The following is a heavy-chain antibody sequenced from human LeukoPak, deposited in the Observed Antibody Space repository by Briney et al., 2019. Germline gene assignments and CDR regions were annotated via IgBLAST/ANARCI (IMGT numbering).Heavy chain of an antibody. J-gene: IGHJ3*01. V-gene: IGHV3-23*01. CDR2: VSPGGEKT. CDR3: AKEKAVARSSGWHAFDV. Sequence: GGSLRLSCAASGFTFSSHAMSWARQAPGKGLQWVSAVSPGGEKTYYADSVKGRFTVSRDNSRNTLYLQMNSLRADDTAVYFCAKEKAVARSSGWHAFDVWGQGSLVTVS. D-gene: IGHD6-19*01. CDR1: GFTFSSHA.